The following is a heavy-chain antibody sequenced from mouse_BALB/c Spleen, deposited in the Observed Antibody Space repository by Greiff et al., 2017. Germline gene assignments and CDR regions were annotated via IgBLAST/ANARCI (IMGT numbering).Heavy chain of an antibody. CDR3: ARGGLDYGSSPFDY. D-gene: IGHD1-1*01. Sequence: EVKLMESGPGLVKPSQSLSLTCSVTGYSITSGYYWNWIRQFPGNKLEWMGYISYDGSNNYNPSLKNRISITRDTSKNQFFLKLNSVTTEDTATYYCARGGLDYGSSPFDYWGQGTTLTVSS. J-gene: IGHJ2*01. CDR1: GYSITSGYY. V-gene: IGHV3-6*02. CDR2: ISYDGSN.